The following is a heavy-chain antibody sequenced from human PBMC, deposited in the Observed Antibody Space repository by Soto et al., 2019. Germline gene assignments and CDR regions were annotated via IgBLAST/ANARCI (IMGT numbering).Heavy chain of an antibody. CDR1: GGSISSSSYY. V-gene: IGHV4-39*01. CDR3: ARPVRNWNDVNVYNWFDP. D-gene: IGHD1-20*01. Sequence: SETLSLTCTVSGGSISSSSYYWGWIRQPPGKGLEWIGSIYYSGSTYYNPSLKSRVTISVDTSKNQFSLKLSSVTAADTAVYYCARPVRNWNDVNVYNWFDPWGQGTLVTVSS. J-gene: IGHJ5*02. CDR2: IYYSGST.